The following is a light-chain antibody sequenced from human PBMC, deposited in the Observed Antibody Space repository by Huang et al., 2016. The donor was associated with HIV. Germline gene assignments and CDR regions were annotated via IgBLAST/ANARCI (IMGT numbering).Light chain of an antibody. Sequence: EIMLTQSPATLSLSPGAKATLSCRASQSVNTFLAWYQQKPGQAPRLLIYDASNRATGIPARFSGSGSGTDFTLTISSLEPEDSAVYYCQQRSDWPLTLGGGTKVEIQ. J-gene: IGKJ4*01. CDR3: QQRSDWPLT. V-gene: IGKV3-11*01. CDR2: DAS. CDR1: QSVNTF.